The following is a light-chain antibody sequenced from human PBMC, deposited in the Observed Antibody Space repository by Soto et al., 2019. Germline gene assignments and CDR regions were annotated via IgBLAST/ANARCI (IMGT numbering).Light chain of an antibody. CDR3: QKYDSSWT. J-gene: IGKJ1*01. V-gene: IGKV3-20*01. CDR2: DAS. Sequence: EIVLTQSPGTLSLSPGERATLSCRASQIVSTNWLAWYQQRPGQAPILLIYDASRRATGIPDRFRGSGSGTYFTLTISRLEAEAFAVYYCQKYDSSWTFGQGTKVEIK. CDR1: QIVSTNW.